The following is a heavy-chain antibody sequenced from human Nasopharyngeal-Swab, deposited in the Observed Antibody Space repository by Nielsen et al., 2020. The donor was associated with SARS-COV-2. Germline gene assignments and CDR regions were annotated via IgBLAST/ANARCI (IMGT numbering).Heavy chain of an antibody. CDR1: GGSISSSRYY. D-gene: IGHD2-8*01. CDR3: ARHSRVLDY. Sequence: SETLSLTCTVSGGSISSSRYYWGWIRQPPGKGLEWIGSIYYSGSTYYNPSLKSRVTISVDTSKNQFSLKLSSVTAADTAVYYCARHSRVLDYWGQGTLVTVSS. CDR2: IYYSGST. V-gene: IGHV4-39*01. J-gene: IGHJ4*02.